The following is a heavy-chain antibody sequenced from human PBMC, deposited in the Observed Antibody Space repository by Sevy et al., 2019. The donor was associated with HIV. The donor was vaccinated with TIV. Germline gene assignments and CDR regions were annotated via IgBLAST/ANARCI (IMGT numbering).Heavy chain of an antibody. D-gene: IGHD4-17*01. CDR2: FRVKANGYAT. V-gene: IGHV3-73*01. J-gene: IGHJ4*01. CDR1: GFTFSGSA. CDR3: SISRYGDKPYYFDY. Sequence: GSLRLSCAVPGFTFSGSAIHWVRQASGKGLEWVGRFRVKANGYATAYAASVKGRFTISRDDSKNTAYLQMNSLKTEDTAVYYISISRYGDKPYYFDYWGHGTLVTVSS.